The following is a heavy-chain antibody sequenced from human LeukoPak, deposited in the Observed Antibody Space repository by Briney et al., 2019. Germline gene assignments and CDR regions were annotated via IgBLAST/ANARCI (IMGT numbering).Heavy chain of an antibody. CDR1: GYTFTSYC. Sequence: ASVKVSCKASGYTFTSYCMHWVRQAPGQGLEWMGIINPSGGSTSYAQKFQGRVTMTRDMSTSTVYMELSSLRSEDTAVYYCARGARGTVVTIYWYFDLWGRGTLVTVSS. V-gene: IGHV1-46*01. D-gene: IGHD4-23*01. CDR3: ARGARGTVVTIYWYFDL. CDR2: INPSGGST. J-gene: IGHJ2*01.